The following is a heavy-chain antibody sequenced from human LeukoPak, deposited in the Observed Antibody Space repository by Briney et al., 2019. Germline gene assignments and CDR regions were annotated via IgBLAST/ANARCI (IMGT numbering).Heavy chain of an antibody. J-gene: IGHJ4*02. V-gene: IGHV1-69*05. Sequence: ASVKVSCKASGGTFNTYTITWVRQAPGQGLEWMGGIIPIFGTANYAQKFQGRVTITTDESTSTAYMELSSLRSDDTAVYYCARGSKLERFDYWGQGTLVTVSS. CDR1: GGTFNTYT. CDR3: ARGSKLERFDY. CDR2: IIPIFGTA. D-gene: IGHD1-1*01.